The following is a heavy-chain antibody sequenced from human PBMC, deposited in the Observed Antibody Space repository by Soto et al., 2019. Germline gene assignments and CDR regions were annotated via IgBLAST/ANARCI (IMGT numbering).Heavy chain of an antibody. CDR1: GFTFSSYA. J-gene: IGHJ4*02. Sequence: GGSLRLSCAASGFTFSSYAMNWVRQAPGKGLEWVSLISGSGGSTYYADYVKGRFTISRDNSKNTLYLQMNSLRAEDTAVYYCASRSSGWYFDYWGQGTLVTVSS. CDR2: ISGSGGST. CDR3: ASRSSGWYFDY. D-gene: IGHD6-19*01. V-gene: IGHV3-23*01.